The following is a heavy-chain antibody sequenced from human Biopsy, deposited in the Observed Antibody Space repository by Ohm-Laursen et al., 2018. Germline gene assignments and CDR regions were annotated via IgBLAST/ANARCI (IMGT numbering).Heavy chain of an antibody. V-gene: IGHV4-61*01. CDR2: VYYSGTT. CDR1: GVSVSDSFHF. J-gene: IGHJ5*02. CDR3: ARGDYFDSNGYFWFDP. D-gene: IGHD3-22*01. Sequence: SHTLSLTCTVSGVSVSDSFHFWSWIRQPPGKGLEWIGDVYYSGTTNYNPSLKSRLTISVDTSKNQFSLNLNSVTSADTAVYFCARGDYFDSNGYFWFDPWGQGTLVTVSS.